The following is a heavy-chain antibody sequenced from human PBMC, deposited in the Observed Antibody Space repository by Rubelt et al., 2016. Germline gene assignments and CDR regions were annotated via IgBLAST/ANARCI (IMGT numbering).Heavy chain of an antibody. V-gene: IGHV3-11*04. CDR2: ISSSGSTI. CDR3: ARDIIASRYCIGGSCYGAFDY. J-gene: IGHJ4*02. CDR1: GFTFSDYY. Sequence: VQLLESGGGLVQPGGSLRLSCAASGFTFSDYYMSWIRQAPGKGLEWVSYISSSGSTIYYADSVKGRFTISRDNSKNTLYLQMNSLIAEDTAVYYCARDIIASRYCIGGSCYGAFDYWGQGTLVTVSS. D-gene: IGHD2-15*01.